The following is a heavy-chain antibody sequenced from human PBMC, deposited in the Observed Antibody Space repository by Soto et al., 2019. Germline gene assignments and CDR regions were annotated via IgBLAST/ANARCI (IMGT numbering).Heavy chain of an antibody. CDR1: GYTFSHYG. J-gene: IGHJ2*01. D-gene: IGHD2-2*01. CDR2: INGYNGDA. CDR3: ARGLRSTDYYVDL. Sequence: QVQLVQSGGEVKNPGASVKVSCKASGYTFSHYGISWVRQAPGQGLEWMGWINGYNGDANYAQNLQGRVTVTTDTSTNTVYMEVRCLRFDDTAVYYCARGLRSTDYYVDLWGRGTLVIVSS. V-gene: IGHV1-18*01.